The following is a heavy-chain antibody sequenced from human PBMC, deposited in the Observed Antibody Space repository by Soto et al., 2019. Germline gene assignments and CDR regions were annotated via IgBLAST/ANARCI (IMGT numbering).Heavy chain of an antibody. CDR2: VGGNGAST. V-gene: IGHV3-23*01. CDR3: AKTLRFFCDHIDYVDS. Sequence: DVQLLESGGGLVQPGGSLRLSCAASGFTFSRFAMSWVRLAPGKGLEWVSGVGGNGASTYYADSVRGRFTLSRDNSKNTLYLHMNGLRAGDTATYFCAKTLRFFCDHIDYVDSWGQGTLVTVSS. D-gene: IGHD2-21*01. J-gene: IGHJ4*02. CDR1: GFTFSRFA.